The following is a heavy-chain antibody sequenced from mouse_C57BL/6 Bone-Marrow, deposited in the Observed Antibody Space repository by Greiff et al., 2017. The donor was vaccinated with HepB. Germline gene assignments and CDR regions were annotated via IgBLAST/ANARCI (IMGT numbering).Heavy chain of an antibody. J-gene: IGHJ3*01. CDR1: GFNIKDYY. Sequence: EVQLQQSGAELVKPGASVKLSCTASGFNIKDYYMHWVKQRTEQGLEWIGRIDPEDGETKYDAKFQGKATITADTSSNTAYLQLSSLTSEDTAVYYCVKALYGSPFAYWGQGTLVTVSA. CDR2: IDPEDGET. D-gene: IGHD1-1*01. V-gene: IGHV14-2*01. CDR3: VKALYGSPFAY.